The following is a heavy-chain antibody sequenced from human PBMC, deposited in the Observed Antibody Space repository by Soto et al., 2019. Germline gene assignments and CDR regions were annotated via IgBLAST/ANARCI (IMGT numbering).Heavy chain of an antibody. J-gene: IGHJ5*02. CDR2: INSGSTTI. V-gene: IGHV3-48*02. D-gene: IGHD2-15*01. CDR1: GFTFSSYS. CDR3: ARDAPRCSGGSCFDL. Sequence: EVQLVESGGGLVQPGGSLRLSCAASGFTFSSYSMNWVRQAPGKGLEWVSYINSGSTTIYYADSVKGRFTISRDNAKNSLYLQMNSLTDEDTAVYYCARDAPRCSGGSCFDLWGQGTLVTVSS.